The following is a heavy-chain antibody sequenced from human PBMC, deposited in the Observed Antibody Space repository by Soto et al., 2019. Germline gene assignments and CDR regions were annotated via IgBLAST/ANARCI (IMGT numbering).Heavy chain of an antibody. V-gene: IGHV1-69*13. Sequence: SVKGSCKASAGTFSSYAISWVRQAPGQGLEWMGGIIPIFGTANYAQKFQGRVTITADESTSTAYMELSSLRSEDTAPYHRARGGPCYDSSVHRYFRCWGRG. J-gene: IGHJ1*01. CDR1: AGTFSSYA. D-gene: IGHD3-22*01. CDR3: ARGGPCYDSSVHRYFRC. CDR2: IIPIFGTA.